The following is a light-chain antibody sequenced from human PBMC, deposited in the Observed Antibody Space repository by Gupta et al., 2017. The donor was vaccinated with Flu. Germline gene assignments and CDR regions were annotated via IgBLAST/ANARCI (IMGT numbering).Light chain of an antibody. CDR3: QQYNTNWT. CDR2: RAG. CDR1: QNINTW. Sequence: SPSTTSASVGDRVTSPCRASQNINTWLAWEQQKPGQAPRLLMYRAGRVIAGVPSRFSGSGNGTEFTLTIHSLQHDDFANYYGQQYNTNWTFGQGTKVEVK. V-gene: IGKV1-5*03. J-gene: IGKJ1*01.